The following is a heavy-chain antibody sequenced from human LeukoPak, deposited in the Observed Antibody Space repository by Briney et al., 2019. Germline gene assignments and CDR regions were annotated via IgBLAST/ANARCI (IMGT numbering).Heavy chain of an antibody. D-gene: IGHD3-9*01. Sequence: GGSLRLSCAASGFTFDDYAMHWVRQAPGKGLEWVSLISGVGGSTYYADSVKGRFTISRHNSKNSLYLQMNSLRTEDTALYYCAKDYDILTGYYLTNWGQGTLVTVSS. V-gene: IGHV3-43*02. CDR3: AKDYDILTGYYLTN. CDR1: GFTFDDYA. J-gene: IGHJ4*02. CDR2: ISGVGGST.